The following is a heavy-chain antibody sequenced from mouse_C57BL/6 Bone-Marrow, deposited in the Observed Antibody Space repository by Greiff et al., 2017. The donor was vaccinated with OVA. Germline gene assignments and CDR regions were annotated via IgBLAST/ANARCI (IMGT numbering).Heavy chain of an antibody. D-gene: IGHD2-1*01. V-gene: IGHV14-4*01. CDR2: IDPENGDT. CDR3: TSYGNFDY. J-gene: IGHJ2*01. Sequence: DVKLVESGAELVRPGASVKLSCTASGFNIKDDYMHWVKQRPEQGLEWLGWIDPENGDTAYASKFQGKATITADTSSNTAYLQLSSLTSEDTAVYYCTSYGNFDYWGQGTTLTVSS. CDR1: GFNIKDDY.